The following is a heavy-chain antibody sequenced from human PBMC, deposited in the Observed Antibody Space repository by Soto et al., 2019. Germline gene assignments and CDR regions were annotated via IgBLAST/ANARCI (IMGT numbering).Heavy chain of an antibody. J-gene: IGHJ4*02. CDR3: TRYWAVGLPAY. V-gene: IGHV3-23*01. CDR2: ISHGGGST. Sequence: EVQLLESGGGLVQPGGSLRLSCAASGFTLSNHALSWVRQAPGQGLQWVSTISHGGGSTFYADSVKGRFTISRDNSKNTLSLQMNSLTAEDSALYYCTRYWAVGLPAYWGQGSRVTVSS. D-gene: IGHD2-15*01. CDR1: GFTLSNHA.